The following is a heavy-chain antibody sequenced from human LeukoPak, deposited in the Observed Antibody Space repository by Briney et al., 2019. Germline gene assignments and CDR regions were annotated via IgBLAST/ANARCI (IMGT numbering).Heavy chain of an antibody. J-gene: IGHJ4*02. CDR3: ARVKEVRDGYNFQMGFYFDY. CDR2: INAGNGNT. D-gene: IGHD5-24*01. V-gene: IGHV1-3*03. CDR1: GYTFTSYA. Sequence: ASVKVSCKASGYTFTSYAMHWVRQAPGQRLEWMGWINAGNGNTKYSQEFQGRVTITRDTSASTAYMELSSLRSEDMAVYYCARVKEVRDGYNFQMGFYFDYWGQGTLVTVSS.